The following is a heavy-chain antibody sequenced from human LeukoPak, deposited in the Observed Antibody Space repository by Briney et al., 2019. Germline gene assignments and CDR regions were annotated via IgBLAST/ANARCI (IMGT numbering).Heavy chain of an antibody. CDR2: IYYSGST. Sequence: PSETLSLTCTVSGGSISSSSYYWGWIRQPPGKGLEWIGSIYYSGSTYYNPSLKSRVTISVDTSKNQFSLKLSSATAADTAVYYCARANDIVVVPAAINWFDPWGQGTLVTVSS. V-gene: IGHV4-39*01. J-gene: IGHJ5*02. CDR1: GGSISSSSYY. D-gene: IGHD2-2*02. CDR3: ARANDIVVVPAAINWFDP.